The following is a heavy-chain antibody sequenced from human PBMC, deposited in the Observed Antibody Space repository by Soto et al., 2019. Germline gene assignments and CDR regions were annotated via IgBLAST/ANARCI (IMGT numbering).Heavy chain of an antibody. CDR2: ISWDGGST. J-gene: IGHJ6*02. CDR1: GFTFDDYT. Sequence: EVQLVESGGVVVQPGGSLRLSCAASGFTFDDYTMHWVRQAPGKGLEWVSHISWDGGSTYYADSVKGRFTISRDNSKNSLYLQMNSLGIDDTALYYCPNGPLPGSADGDYYYGMDVWGQGTTVTVSS. D-gene: IGHD3-10*01. V-gene: IGHV3-43*01. CDR3: PNGPLPGSADGDYYYGMDV.